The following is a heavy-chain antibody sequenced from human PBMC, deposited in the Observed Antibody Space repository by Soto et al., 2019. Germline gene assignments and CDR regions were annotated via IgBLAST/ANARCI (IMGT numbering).Heavy chain of an antibody. CDR2: ISSSSSYI. V-gene: IGHV3-21*01. D-gene: IGHD2-8*01. J-gene: IGHJ6*02. Sequence: PGGSLRLSCAASGFTFSSYSMNWVRQAPGKGLEWVSSISSSSSYIYYADSVKGRFTISRDNAKNSLYLQMNSLRAEDTAVYYCAREEGILYSNAHYYYGMDVWGQGTTVTVSS. CDR1: GFTFSSYS. CDR3: AREEGILYSNAHYYYGMDV.